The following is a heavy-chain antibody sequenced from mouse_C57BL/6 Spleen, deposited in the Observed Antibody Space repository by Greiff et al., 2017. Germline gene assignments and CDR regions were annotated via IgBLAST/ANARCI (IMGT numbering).Heavy chain of an antibody. D-gene: IGHD1-1*01. CDR3: ARGDGSSWWYFDV. CDR2: IHPNSGST. J-gene: IGHJ1*03. CDR1: GYTFTSYW. Sequence: QVQLQQSGAELVKPGASVKLSCKASGYTFTSYWMHWVKQRPGQGLEWIGMIHPNSGSTNYNEKFKSKATLTVDKSSSTAYMQLSSLTSEASAVYYCARGDGSSWWYFDVWGTGTTVTVSS. V-gene: IGHV1-64*01.